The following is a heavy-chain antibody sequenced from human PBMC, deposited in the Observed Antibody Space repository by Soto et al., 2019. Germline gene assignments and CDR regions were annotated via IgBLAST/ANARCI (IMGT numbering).Heavy chain of an antibody. D-gene: IGHD4-4*01. V-gene: IGHV1-69*01. CDR3: ARGKATPSNYIYWFDP. J-gene: IGHJ5*02. Sequence: QVQLVQSGAEVKKPGSSVKVSCKASGGTFSSYAISWVRQAPGQGLEWMGGIIPIFGTANYAQKFQGRVTITADESTSTADMELSSLRSEDTAVYYCARGKATPSNYIYWFDPWGQGTLVTVSS. CDR1: GGTFSSYA. CDR2: IIPIFGTA.